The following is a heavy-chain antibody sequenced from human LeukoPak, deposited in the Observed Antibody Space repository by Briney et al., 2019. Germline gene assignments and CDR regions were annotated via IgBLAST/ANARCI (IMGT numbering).Heavy chain of an antibody. D-gene: IGHD3-10*01. CDR1: GFTFGDYA. Sequence: GGSLRLSCTASGFTFGDYAMSWVRQAPGKGLEWEDFIRSKAYGGTTEYAASVKGRFTISRDDSKSIAYLQMNSLKTEDTAVYYCTRVGPLWFGEPYYMDVWGKGTTVTISS. V-gene: IGHV3-49*04. CDR2: IRSKAYGGTT. CDR3: TRVGPLWFGEPYYMDV. J-gene: IGHJ6*03.